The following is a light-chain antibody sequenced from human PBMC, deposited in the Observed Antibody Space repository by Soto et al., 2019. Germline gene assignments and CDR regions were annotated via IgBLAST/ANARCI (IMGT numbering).Light chain of an antibody. V-gene: IGKV1-5*02. CDR2: DAS. J-gene: IGKJ1*01. Sequence: DIQMTQSPSSLSASVGDRVTIICRASQSVSTRLAWYQQKPGKAPKVLIYDASSWAGGVPSRFSGSGSGTEFTLTNSTLQPDDFATYYCQQYNTYPWTFGQGTKVDIK. CDR3: QQYNTYPWT. CDR1: QSVSTR.